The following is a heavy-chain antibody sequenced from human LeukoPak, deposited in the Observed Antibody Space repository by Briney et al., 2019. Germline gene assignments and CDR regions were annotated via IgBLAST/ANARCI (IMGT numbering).Heavy chain of an antibody. D-gene: IGHD3-16*01. Sequence: SETLSLTCTVSGGSIGSSSYYWGWIRQPPGKGLEWIGIIYYSGTTYYNPSLKSRVSISVDTSKNQFSLKLRSVTAADTAVYYCARETSQKGAHYMDVWGKGTTVTISS. CDR2: IYYSGTT. CDR1: GGSIGSSSYY. J-gene: IGHJ6*03. V-gene: IGHV4-39*07. CDR3: ARETSQKGAHYMDV.